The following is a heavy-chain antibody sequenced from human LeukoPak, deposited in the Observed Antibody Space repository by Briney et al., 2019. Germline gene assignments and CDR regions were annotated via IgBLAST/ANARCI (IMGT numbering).Heavy chain of an antibody. D-gene: IGHD2-21*02. V-gene: IGHV3-48*02. J-gene: IGHJ2*01. CDR3: ARDPFGGDGASWYFDL. Sequence: GGSLRLSCAASGFSISDYGMNWIRQAPRKRLEWISFISGSGSTIYYADSVKGRFTISRDNAKNSLSLQMNSLRDDDAAVYYCARDPFGGDGASWYFDLWGHGTLVTVSS. CDR2: ISGSGSTI. CDR1: GFSISDYG.